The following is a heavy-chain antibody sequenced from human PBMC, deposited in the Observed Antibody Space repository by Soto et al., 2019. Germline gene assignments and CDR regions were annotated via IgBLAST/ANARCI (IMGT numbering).Heavy chain of an antibody. CDR1: EFTFSSYG. CDR2: IWYDGSNK. J-gene: IGHJ4*02. V-gene: IGHV3-33*01. CDR3: ARGLAGLDY. D-gene: IGHD2-15*01. Sequence: QVQLVESGGGVVQPGRSLRLSCAASEFTFSSYGMHWVRQAPGKGLEWVAVIWYDGSNKYYADSVKGRFTISRDNSKNTLHLQVTSLRAGDTAVYYCARGLAGLDYWGQGTLVTGSS.